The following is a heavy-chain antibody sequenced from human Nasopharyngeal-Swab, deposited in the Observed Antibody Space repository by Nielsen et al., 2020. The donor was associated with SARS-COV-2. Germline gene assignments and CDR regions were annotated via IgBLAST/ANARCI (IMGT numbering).Heavy chain of an antibody. Sequence: VRQMPGKGLEWMGMINPGSGGTTYAQKFQGRVTMTRDTSTSTVFMDLNSLKTEDTAVYYCTTTQWLDRLFDYWGQGTLVTVSS. V-gene: IGHV1-46*01. CDR2: INPGSGGT. J-gene: IGHJ4*02. D-gene: IGHD6-19*01. CDR3: TTTQWLDRLFDY.